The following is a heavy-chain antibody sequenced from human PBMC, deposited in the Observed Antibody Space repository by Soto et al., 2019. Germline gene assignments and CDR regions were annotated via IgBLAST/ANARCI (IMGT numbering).Heavy chain of an antibody. V-gene: IGHV4-59*03. CDR1: GGSISSYY. D-gene: IGHD6-13*01. CDR2: IFHSGST. Sequence: QVQLQESGPGLVKPSETLSLTCTVSGGSISSYYWSWVRQPPGKGLEWIGYIFHSGSTNFDPSLNGRVTISLDMSKSQFSLKLGSVTAADPAEYFGAGLTAGEGNWSDPWGQGTLVTVSS. J-gene: IGHJ5*02. CDR3: AGLTAGEGNWSDP.